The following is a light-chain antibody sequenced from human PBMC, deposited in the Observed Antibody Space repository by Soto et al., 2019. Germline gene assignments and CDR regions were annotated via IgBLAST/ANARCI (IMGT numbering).Light chain of an antibody. Sequence: QSVLTQPASVSGSPGQSITISCTGASSDAGGFDHVSWYQQHPGKVPRLLIYDVSSRPSGVSDRFSGSKSGNTASLTISGLQAEDEADYYCNSFTTTNTYVFGTGTKVTVL. V-gene: IGLV2-14*03. CDR1: SSDAGGFDH. CDR3: NSFTTTNTYV. CDR2: DVS. J-gene: IGLJ1*01.